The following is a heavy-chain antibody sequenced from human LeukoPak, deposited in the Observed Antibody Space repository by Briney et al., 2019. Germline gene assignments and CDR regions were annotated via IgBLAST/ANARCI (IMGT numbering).Heavy chain of an antibody. J-gene: IGHJ3*02. D-gene: IGHD1-1*01. CDR2: TWYDGSNK. Sequence: GGSPRLSCAASGFTFSTYGMHWVRQAPGKGLEWVAVTWYDGSNKYYADSVRGRFTISRDNSKNTLYLQMSSLRAEDTAVYYCARRTPRRAFDIWCQGTMVTVSS. CDR1: GFTFSTYG. V-gene: IGHV3-33*01. CDR3: ARRTPRRAFDI.